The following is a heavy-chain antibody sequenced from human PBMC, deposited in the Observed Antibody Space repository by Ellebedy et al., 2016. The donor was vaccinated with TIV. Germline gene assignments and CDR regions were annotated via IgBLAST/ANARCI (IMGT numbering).Heavy chain of an antibody. J-gene: IGHJ4*02. CDR2: IIPILGIA. V-gene: IGHV1-69*04. Sequence: AASVKVSCKASGGTFSSYAISWVRQAPGQGLEWMGRIIPILGIANYAQKFQGRVTITADKSTSTAYMELSSLRSEDTAVYYCARDLGRALYSSIAADWGQGTLVTVSS. D-gene: IGHD6-6*01. CDR1: GGTFSSYA. CDR3: ARDLGRALYSSIAAD.